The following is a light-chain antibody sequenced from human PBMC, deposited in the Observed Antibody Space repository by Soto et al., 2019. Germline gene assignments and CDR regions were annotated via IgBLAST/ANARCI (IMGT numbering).Light chain of an antibody. CDR1: SSDVGGYKY. CDR2: AVN. Sequence: QSALTQPPSASGSPGQSVTISCTGTSSDVGGYKYVSWYQQYPGKAPKPMIYAVNKRPSGVPDRFSGSKSGNTASLTVSGLQAEDEADYYCSSYAGSNNYVFGTGTKLTVL. CDR3: SSYAGSNNYV. V-gene: IGLV2-8*01. J-gene: IGLJ1*01.